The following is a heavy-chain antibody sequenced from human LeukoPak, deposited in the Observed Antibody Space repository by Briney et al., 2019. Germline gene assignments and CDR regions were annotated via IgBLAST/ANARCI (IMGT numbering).Heavy chain of an antibody. Sequence: SETLSLTCTVSGGSISSSSYYWGWIRQPPGKGLEWIGTIYYSGSTYYNPSLKSRVTISVDTSKEQFSLKVSSVTAADTAVYYCARRAVAGPFDYWGQGTLVTVSS. J-gene: IGHJ4*02. D-gene: IGHD6-19*01. CDR3: ARRAVAGPFDY. CDR1: GGSISSSSYY. V-gene: IGHV4-39*07. CDR2: IYYSGST.